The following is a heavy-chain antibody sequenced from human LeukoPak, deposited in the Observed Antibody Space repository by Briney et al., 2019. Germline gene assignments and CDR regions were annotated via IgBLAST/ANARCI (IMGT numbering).Heavy chain of an antibody. CDR3: ARARDPNSGSWFSDS. CDR2: ISSNGDYI. Sequence: KAGGSLRLSCVASGLSLSNSAMTWVRQAPGKGLEWVSSISSNGDYIYYADSVKGRFTMSRDNAKNSLYLQLSSLRAEDTAVYYGARARDPNSGSWFSDSWGQGALVTVSS. D-gene: IGHD6-13*01. J-gene: IGHJ4*02. CDR1: GLSLSNSA. V-gene: IGHV3-21*01.